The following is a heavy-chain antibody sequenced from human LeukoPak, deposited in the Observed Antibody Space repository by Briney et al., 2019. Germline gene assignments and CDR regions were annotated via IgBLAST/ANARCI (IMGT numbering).Heavy chain of an antibody. CDR1: GYTFTSYA. V-gene: IGHV7-4-1*02. D-gene: IGHD6-13*01. Sequence: ASVKVSCKASGYTFTSYAMNWVRQAPGQGLEWMGWINTNTGNPTYAQGFTGRFVFSLDTSVSTAYLQISSLKAEDTAVYYCAREWVGSWYIAFDYWGQGTLVTVSS. CDR3: AREWVGSWYIAFDY. CDR2: INTNTGNP. J-gene: IGHJ4*02.